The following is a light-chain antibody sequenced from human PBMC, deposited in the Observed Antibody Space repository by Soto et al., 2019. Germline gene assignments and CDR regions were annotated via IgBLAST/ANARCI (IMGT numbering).Light chain of an antibody. V-gene: IGKV3-11*01. Sequence: EIMLTQSPDTLSLSPGNRATLSCRARQSVSTYLAWYQQKPGQPPRLLIYDASNRATGIPARFSGSGSGTDFTLTISSLEPEDVAVYYCQQRSNWPPTCGQGTKVEIK. CDR2: DAS. J-gene: IGKJ1*01. CDR3: QQRSNWPPT. CDR1: QSVSTY.